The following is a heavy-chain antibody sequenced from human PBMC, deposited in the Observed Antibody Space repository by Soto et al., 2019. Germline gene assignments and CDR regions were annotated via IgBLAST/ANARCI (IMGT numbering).Heavy chain of an antibody. CDR1: GGSISSSNW. D-gene: IGHD6-13*01. CDR3: ARMYSSPGKNWFDP. CDR2: IYHSGST. J-gene: IGHJ5*02. Sequence: QVQLQESGPGLVKPSGTLSLTCAVSGGSISSSNWWSWVRQPPGQGMEWIGEIYHSGSTNYNPSLKSRVTISVDKSKNQFSLKLSSVTAADTAVYYCARMYSSPGKNWFDPWGQGTLVTVSS. V-gene: IGHV4-4*02.